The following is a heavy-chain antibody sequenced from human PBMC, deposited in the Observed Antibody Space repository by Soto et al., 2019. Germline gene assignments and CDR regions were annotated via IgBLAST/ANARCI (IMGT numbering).Heavy chain of an antibody. D-gene: IGHD2-15*01. CDR2: ISWNSGSI. CDR1: GFTFDDYD. V-gene: IGHV3-9*01. Sequence: EVQLVESGGGLVQPGRSLRLSCAASGFTFDDYDMHWVRQAPGKGLAWVSGISWNSGSIGYADSVKGRFTISRDNAKNSLYLQMNRLRAEDKALYYCAKDIGYCSGGSCYLFDYWGQGPLVTVSS. J-gene: IGHJ4*02. CDR3: AKDIGYCSGGSCYLFDY.